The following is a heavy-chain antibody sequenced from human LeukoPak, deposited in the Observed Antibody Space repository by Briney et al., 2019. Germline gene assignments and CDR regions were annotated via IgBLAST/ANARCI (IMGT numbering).Heavy chain of an antibody. Sequence: QPGGSLRLSCAASGFTFSNYVMSWVRQAPGKGLECVSTISGSGDSTYYADSVKGRFTISRDNSKNTLYLQLNSLRAEDTAVYFCAKDGSAYTTMIIWVQYWGQGTLVTVSS. CDR1: GFTFSNYV. CDR3: AKDGSAYTTMIIWVQY. V-gene: IGHV3-23*01. CDR2: ISGSGDST. J-gene: IGHJ4*02. D-gene: IGHD5-18*01.